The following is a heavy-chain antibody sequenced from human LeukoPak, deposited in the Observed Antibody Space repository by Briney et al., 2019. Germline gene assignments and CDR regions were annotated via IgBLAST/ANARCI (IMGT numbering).Heavy chain of an antibody. Sequence: AAVKVSCKASGYTFTGYYMHWVRQAPGQGLEWMGWINPNSGGTNYAQKFQGRVTMTRDTSISTAYMELSRLRSDDTAVYYCARSVVTMVRGSMGYWGQGTLVTVSS. CDR2: INPNSGGT. CDR3: ARSVVTMVRGSMGY. CDR1: GYTFTGYY. J-gene: IGHJ4*02. V-gene: IGHV1-2*02. D-gene: IGHD3-10*01.